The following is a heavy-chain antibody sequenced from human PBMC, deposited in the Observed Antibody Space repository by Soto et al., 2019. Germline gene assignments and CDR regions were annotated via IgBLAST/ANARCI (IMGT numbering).Heavy chain of an antibody. D-gene: IGHD2-21*02. V-gene: IGHV4-4*07. CDR1: GGSISGFY. J-gene: IGHJ4*02. Sequence: SETLSLTCTVAGGSISGFYRSWVRQPAGKGLEWIGRIYSSGATKYNPSLRSRVTMSVDTSTDQYSLNLASMTAADTAVYFCARGPFCGNDCYFDVWGQGTQVT. CDR3: ARGPFCGNDCYFDV. CDR2: IYSSGAT.